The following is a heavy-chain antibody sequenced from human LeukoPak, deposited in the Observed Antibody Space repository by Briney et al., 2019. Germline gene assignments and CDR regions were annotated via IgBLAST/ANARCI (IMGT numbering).Heavy chain of an antibody. Sequence: ASVKVSCKASGYTFTGYYLHWVRQAPGQGLEWMGWINPNSGGTNYAQKFQGWVTMTRDTSISTAYMELSRLRSDDTAVYYCARGVLPAAMRGVGDAFDIWGQGTMVTVSS. V-gene: IGHV1-2*04. J-gene: IGHJ3*02. CDR2: INPNSGGT. CDR3: ARGVLPAAMRGVGDAFDI. D-gene: IGHD2-2*01. CDR1: GYTFTGYY.